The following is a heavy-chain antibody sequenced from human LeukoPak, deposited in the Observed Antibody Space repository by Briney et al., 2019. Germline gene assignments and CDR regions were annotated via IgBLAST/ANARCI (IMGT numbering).Heavy chain of an antibody. D-gene: IGHD2-21*02. CDR3: VRDTPYCGGDCILFGY. CDR1: GYTFTSYG. V-gene: IGHV1-18*01. J-gene: IGHJ4*02. Sequence: VASVKVSCKASGYTFTSYGISWVRQAPGQGLEWMGWISAYNGYTNYAQNFQGRVTMTTDASTSTAYMELRSLRSDDTAVYYCVRDTPYCGGDCILFGYWGQGTLVTVSS. CDR2: ISAYNGYT.